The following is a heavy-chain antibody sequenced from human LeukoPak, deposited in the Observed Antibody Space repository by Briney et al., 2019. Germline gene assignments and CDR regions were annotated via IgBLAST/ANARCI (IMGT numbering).Heavy chain of an antibody. D-gene: IGHD6-19*01. Sequence: SETLSLTCAVYGGSFSGYYWSWIRQPPGKGLEWIGEINHSGSTNYNPSLKSRVTISVDRSKSQFSLKLSSVTAADTAVYYCARTLNSSGWYLGYFDYWGQGTLVTVSS. J-gene: IGHJ4*02. V-gene: IGHV4-34*01. CDR1: GGSFSGYY. CDR3: ARTLNSSGWYLGYFDY. CDR2: INHSGST.